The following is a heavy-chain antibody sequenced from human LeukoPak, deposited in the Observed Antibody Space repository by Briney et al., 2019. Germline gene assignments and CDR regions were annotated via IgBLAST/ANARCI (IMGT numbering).Heavy chain of an antibody. CDR3: ARVYYGSGGFDP. CDR2: IYYSGST. V-gene: IGHV4-61*01. J-gene: IGHJ5*02. D-gene: IGHD3-10*01. Sequence: SETLSLTCTVSGGSISSSSYYWSWVRQPPGKGLEWIGYIYYSGSTNYNPSLKSRVTISVDTSKNQFSLKLSSVTAADTAVYYCARVYYGSGGFDPWGQGTLVTVSS. CDR1: GGSISSSSYY.